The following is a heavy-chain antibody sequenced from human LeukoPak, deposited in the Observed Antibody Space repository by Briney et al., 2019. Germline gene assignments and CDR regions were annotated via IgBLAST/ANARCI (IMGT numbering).Heavy chain of an antibody. D-gene: IGHD3-10*02. V-gene: IGHV3-48*03. CDR3: AELGITMIGGV. Sequence: GGPLRLSCAASGFTFSSYEMNWVRQAPGKGLERVSYISSSGSSIYYADSVKSRFTISRDNAKNSLYLQMNSLRAEDTAVYYCAELGITMIGGVWGKGTTVTISS. J-gene: IGHJ6*04. CDR1: GFTFSSYE. CDR2: ISSSGSSI.